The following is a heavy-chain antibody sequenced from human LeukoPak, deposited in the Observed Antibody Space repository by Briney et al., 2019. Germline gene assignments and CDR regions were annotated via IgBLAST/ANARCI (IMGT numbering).Heavy chain of an antibody. D-gene: IGHD6-13*01. Sequence: SETLSLTCSVSGGSISSSTYYWGWIRQPPGKGLEWIGNIYNSGSTYYNPSLKSRVTISVDTSKNQFPLKLSSVTAADTAVYYCARQAYSSNLGWFDPWGQGTLVTVSS. CDR2: IYNSGST. CDR3: ARQAYSSNLGWFDP. V-gene: IGHV4-39*01. J-gene: IGHJ5*02. CDR1: GGSISSSTYY.